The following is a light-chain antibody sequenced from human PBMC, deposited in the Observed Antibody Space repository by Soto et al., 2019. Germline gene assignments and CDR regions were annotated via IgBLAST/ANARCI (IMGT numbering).Light chain of an antibody. CDR3: QQYDTYPLT. V-gene: IGKV1-5*01. Sequence: DIQMAQSPSTLSASVGDRVTITCRASQNIDSWLAWYQHKPGKAAKVLIYDASSLETGVPSRFSGSGSGTEFSLTISSLRPDDFATYSCQQYDTYPLTFGQGTKVEIK. J-gene: IGKJ1*01. CDR1: QNIDSW. CDR2: DAS.